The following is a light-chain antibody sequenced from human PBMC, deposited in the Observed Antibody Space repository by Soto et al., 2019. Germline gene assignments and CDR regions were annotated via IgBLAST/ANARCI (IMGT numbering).Light chain of an antibody. CDR1: ISDVGSYNL. V-gene: IGLV2-23*01. Sequence: QSVLTQPSSLSGSPGQSITISCTGTISDVGSYNLVSWYQQHPGKAPKLMIYEGSKRPSGVSNRFSGSKSGNTASLTISGLQAEDEADYYCCSYAGSRTYVFGTGTQLTVL. CDR3: CSYAGSRTYV. CDR2: EGS. J-gene: IGLJ1*01.